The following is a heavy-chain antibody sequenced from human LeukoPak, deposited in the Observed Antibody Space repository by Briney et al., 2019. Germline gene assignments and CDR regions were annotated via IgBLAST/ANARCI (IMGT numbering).Heavy chain of an antibody. V-gene: IGHV1-8*02. CDR2: MSPNSGNT. CDR1: GYTFTGYY. CDR3: ARGRRIVATISYYYYMDV. Sequence: ASVKVSCKASGYTFTGYYMHWVRQATGQGLEWMGWMSPNSGNTGYAQKFQGRVTMTRNTAISTAYMELSSLRSEDTAVYYCARGRRIVATISYYYYMDVWGKGTTVTVSS. D-gene: IGHD5-12*01. J-gene: IGHJ6*03.